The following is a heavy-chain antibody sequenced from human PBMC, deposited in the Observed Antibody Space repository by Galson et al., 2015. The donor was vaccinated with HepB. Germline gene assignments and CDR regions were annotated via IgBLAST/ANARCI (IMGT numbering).Heavy chain of an antibody. Sequence: SLRLSCAASGFTFSSYGMHWVRQAPGKGLEWVAVISYDGSNKYYADSVKGRFTISRDNSKNTLYLQMNSLRAEDTAVYYCATWRESQWLIRWGQGTLVTVSS. CDR2: ISYDGSNK. CDR3: ATWRESQWLIR. D-gene: IGHD6-19*01. J-gene: IGHJ4*02. V-gene: IGHV3-30*03. CDR1: GFTFSSYG.